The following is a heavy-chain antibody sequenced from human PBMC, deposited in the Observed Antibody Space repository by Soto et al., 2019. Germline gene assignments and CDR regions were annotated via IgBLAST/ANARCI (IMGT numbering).Heavy chain of an antibody. V-gene: IGHV4-39*01. J-gene: IGHJ4*02. D-gene: IGHD6-13*01. CDR2: IYYSGST. CDR3: ARHGYSSSWFDY. Sequence: SETLSLTCTVSGGSISSSSYYWGWIRQPPGKGLEWIGSIYYSGSTYYNPSLKSRVTISVATSKNQFSLKLSSVTAADTAVYYCARHGYSSSWFDYWGQGTLVTVSS. CDR1: GGSISSSSYY.